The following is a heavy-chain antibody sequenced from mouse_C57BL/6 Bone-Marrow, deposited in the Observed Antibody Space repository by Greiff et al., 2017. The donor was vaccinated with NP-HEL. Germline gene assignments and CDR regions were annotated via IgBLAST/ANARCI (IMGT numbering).Heavy chain of an antibody. Sequence: VQLQQSGPELVKPGASVKIPCKASGYTFTDYNMDWVKQSHGKSLEWIGDINPNNGGTIYNQKFKGKATLTVDKSSSTAYMALRSLTSEDTAVYYGARPYIYDGYCAYIDYWGQGTTLTVSS. V-gene: IGHV1-18*01. D-gene: IGHD2-3*01. CDR2: INPNNGGT. J-gene: IGHJ2*01. CDR1: GYTFTDYN. CDR3: ARPYIYDGYCAYIDY.